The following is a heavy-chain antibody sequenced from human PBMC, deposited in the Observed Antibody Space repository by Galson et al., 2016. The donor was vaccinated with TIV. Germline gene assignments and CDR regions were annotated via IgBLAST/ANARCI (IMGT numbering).Heavy chain of an antibody. CDR3: ARARGYNFENAFHI. V-gene: IGHV1-69*13. CDR2: IIPMFKIA. Sequence: SVKVSCKASGGTFSSGAISWVRQAPGQGLEWMGGIIPMFKIADYAQKFQGRVTISADEFPSAAYMELSSLRFEDTAVYYCARARGYNFENAFHIWGQGTMVTVSS. J-gene: IGHJ3*02. CDR1: GGTFSSGA. D-gene: IGHD5-18*01.